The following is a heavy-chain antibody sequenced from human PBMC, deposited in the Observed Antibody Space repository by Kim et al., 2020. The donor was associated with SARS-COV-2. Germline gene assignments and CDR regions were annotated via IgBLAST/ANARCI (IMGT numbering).Heavy chain of an antibody. CDR2: IYPADSDT. Sequence: GESLKISCKGSGYTFSSYWIGWVRQMPGKGLEWMGIIYPADSDTRYSPSFQGRATISVDKSISTANLQWRSLMASATAIYYCPGPLDYYDRDAFDIWGQG. J-gene: IGHJ3*02. D-gene: IGHD3-22*01. V-gene: IGHV5-51*01. CDR1: GYTFSSYW. CDR3: PGPLDYYDRDAFDI.